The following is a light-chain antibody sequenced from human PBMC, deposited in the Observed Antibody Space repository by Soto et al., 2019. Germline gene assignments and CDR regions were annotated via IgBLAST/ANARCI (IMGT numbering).Light chain of an antibody. V-gene: IGKV2-28*01. Sequence: DIVMTQSPLSLPVTPGEPASISCRSSQSLLQSNGNTHLDWYQQKPGQSPQLLIYLGSNRASGVPDRFSGSGSGTDFTLKISRVEAEDVGVYYCMQALQTPWTFGQGTRVEIK. CDR3: MQALQTPWT. CDR2: LGS. CDR1: QSLLQSNGNTH. J-gene: IGKJ1*01.